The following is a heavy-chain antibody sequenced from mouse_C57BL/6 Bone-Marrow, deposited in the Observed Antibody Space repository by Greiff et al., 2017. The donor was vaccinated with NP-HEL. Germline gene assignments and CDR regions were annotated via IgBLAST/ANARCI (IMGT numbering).Heavy chain of an antibody. CDR3: ARGGIYYDSPYAMDY. Sequence: EVHLVESGPGMVKPSQSLSLTCTVTGYSITSGYDWHWIRHFPGNKLEWMGYISYSGSTNYNPSLKSRISITHDTSKNHFFLKLNSVTTEDTATYYCARGGIYYDSPYAMDYWGQGTSVTVSS. CDR1: GYSITSGYD. CDR2: ISYSGST. V-gene: IGHV3-1*01. D-gene: IGHD2-4*01. J-gene: IGHJ4*01.